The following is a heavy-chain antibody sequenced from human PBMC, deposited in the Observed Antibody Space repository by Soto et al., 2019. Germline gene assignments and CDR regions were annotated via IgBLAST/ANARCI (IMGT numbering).Heavy chain of an antibody. Sequence: EVPLVESGGGLVKPGGSLRLSCAASGFTFSSYSMNWVRQAPGKGLEWVSSISSSSSYIYYADSVKGRFTISRDNAKNSLYLQVNSLRADDTAVYYCARQIRVRSWLFDYWGQGTLVTVSS. D-gene: IGHD6-13*01. J-gene: IGHJ4*02. CDR2: ISSSSSYI. V-gene: IGHV3-21*01. CDR1: GFTFSSYS. CDR3: ARQIRVRSWLFDY.